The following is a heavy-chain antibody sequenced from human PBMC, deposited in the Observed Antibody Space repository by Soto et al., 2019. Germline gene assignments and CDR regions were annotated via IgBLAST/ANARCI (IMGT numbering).Heavy chain of an antibody. D-gene: IGHD5-18*01. CDR1: GGSISSGDYY. Sequence: PSETLSLTCTVSGGSISSGDYYWSWIRQPPGKGLEWIGYIYHRGNTFYNPSLKSQISISVDTSKNQFSLKLRSVTAADTAVYYCARDSDTAVLNHYYYGMDVWGRGTTVTV. CDR3: ARDSDTAVLNHYYYGMDV. V-gene: IGHV4-30-4*01. J-gene: IGHJ6*02. CDR2: IYHRGNT.